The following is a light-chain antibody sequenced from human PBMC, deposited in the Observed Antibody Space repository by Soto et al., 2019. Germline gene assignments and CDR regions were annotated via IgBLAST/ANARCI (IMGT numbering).Light chain of an antibody. Sequence: EIVLTQCPGTLSLSPGERATLSCRASQRVSSSYLAWYQQKPGQAPRLLIYGASSRATGIPDRFSGSGSGTDFTLTISRLEPEDFAVDYCQQYGSSPFTFGPGTSVDIK. CDR1: QRVSSSY. CDR2: GAS. J-gene: IGKJ3*01. CDR3: QQYGSSPFT. V-gene: IGKV3-20*01.